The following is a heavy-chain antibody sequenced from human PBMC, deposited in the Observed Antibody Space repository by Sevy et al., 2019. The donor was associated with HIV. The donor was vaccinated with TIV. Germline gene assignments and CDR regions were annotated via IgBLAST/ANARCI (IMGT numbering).Heavy chain of an antibody. CDR3: AKDHIVVVPAASPAPDY. CDR2: ISYDGSNK. Sequence: SLRLSCAASGFTFSSYGMHWVRQAPGKGLERVAVISYDGSNKYYADSVKGRFTISRDNSKNTLYLQMNSLRAEDMALYYCAKDHIVVVPAASPAPDYWGQGTLVIVSS. D-gene: IGHD2-2*01. V-gene: IGHV3-30*18. J-gene: IGHJ4*02. CDR1: GFTFSSYG.